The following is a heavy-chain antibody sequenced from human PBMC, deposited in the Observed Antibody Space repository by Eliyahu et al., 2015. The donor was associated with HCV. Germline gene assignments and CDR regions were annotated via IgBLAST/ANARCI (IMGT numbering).Heavy chain of an antibody. V-gene: IGHV3-7*04. J-gene: IGHJ6*02. CDR3: ARVMDCTTTHCQRPYFHYGMDV. CDR1: GFTFSDFW. CDR2: IKQEGTEA. D-gene: IGHD2-8*01. Sequence: DVQLVESGGGLVQPGGSLXLSCLASGFTFSDFWXTWVRQAPGKGLEWVANIKQEGTEAHYVDSVXGRLTISRDNAKNSLFLQMNSLRAEDTAVYFCARVMDCTTTHCQRPYFHYGMDVWGQGTTVTVSS.